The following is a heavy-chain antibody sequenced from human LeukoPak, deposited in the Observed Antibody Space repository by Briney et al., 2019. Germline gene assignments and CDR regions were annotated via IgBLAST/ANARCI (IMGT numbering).Heavy chain of an antibody. Sequence: SVKVSCKASGGTFSSYTISWVRQAPGQGLEWMGRIIPILGIANYAQKFQGRVTITADKSTRTAYMELSSLRSEDTAVYYCARSLHVVVIATDYYYYMDVWGKGTTVTVSS. V-gene: IGHV1-69*02. CDR2: IIPILGIA. CDR3: ARSLHVVVIATDYYYYMDV. D-gene: IGHD2-21*01. J-gene: IGHJ6*03. CDR1: GGTFSSYT.